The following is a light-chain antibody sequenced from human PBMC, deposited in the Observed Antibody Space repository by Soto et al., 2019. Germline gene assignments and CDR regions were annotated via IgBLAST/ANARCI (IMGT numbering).Light chain of an antibody. V-gene: IGKV3D-15*01. J-gene: IGKJ4*01. CDR3: QQYNNWHPLT. CDR2: DAS. Sequence: EIVMTQSAGTLSVSPGERATLSCRASQSVSINLAWYQQKPGQAPRLLIYDASTSATGIPARFSGSGSGTEFTLTISSLQSKDFAVYYCQQYNNWHPLTFGGGTKVDI. CDR1: QSVSIN.